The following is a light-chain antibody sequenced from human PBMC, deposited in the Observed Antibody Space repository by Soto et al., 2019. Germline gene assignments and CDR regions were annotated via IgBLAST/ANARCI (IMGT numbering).Light chain of an antibody. V-gene: IGKV1-9*01. J-gene: IGKJ5*01. CDR3: QQLHSYPIT. Sequence: DIQMTQSPSSLSASVGDRVTIACRASQAISSYLAWYQQKPGQAPKLLIYGASTLQSGVPSRFSGHESGTDYTLTISSLQPEDFAAYYCQQLHSYPITFGQGTRLEIK. CDR1: QAISSY. CDR2: GAS.